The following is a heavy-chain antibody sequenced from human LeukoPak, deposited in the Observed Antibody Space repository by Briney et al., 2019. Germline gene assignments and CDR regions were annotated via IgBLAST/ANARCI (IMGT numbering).Heavy chain of an antibody. Sequence: GGSLRLSCAASGFTFGSYAMSWVRQAPGKGLEWVSAISGSGGSTYYADSVKGRFTISRDNSKNTLYLQMNSLRAEDTAVYYCAKVPARLVGATSYFDYWGQGTLVTVSS. D-gene: IGHD1-26*01. CDR1: GFTFGSYA. CDR2: ISGSGGST. V-gene: IGHV3-23*01. CDR3: AKVPARLVGATSYFDY. J-gene: IGHJ4*02.